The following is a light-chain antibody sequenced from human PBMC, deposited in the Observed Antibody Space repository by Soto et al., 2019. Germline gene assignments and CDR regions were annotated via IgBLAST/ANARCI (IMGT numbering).Light chain of an antibody. CDR1: SSNIGNNL. CDR3: VAWDDSLRCAI. V-gene: IGLV1-47*01. CDR2: ANS. Sequence: QSVLTQPPSASGTPGQSVIISCSGSSSNIGNNLVYWYQQVPGMAPKLLIYANSQRPSGVPDRFSGPKSGTSASLAISGLRSEDEADYYCVAWDDSLRCAIFGGGTQLTVL. J-gene: IGLJ7*01.